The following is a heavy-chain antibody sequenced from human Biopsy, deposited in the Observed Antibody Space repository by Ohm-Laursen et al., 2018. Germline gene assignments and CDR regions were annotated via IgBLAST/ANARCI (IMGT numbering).Heavy chain of an antibody. CDR3: ARVGSGWAPFDK. Sequence: PPGTLSLTWPVSGYSISSDYRWGWIRQAPGKTLEWLGNIFKDGNTHYNPSLRSRLIISIDTSKNQFSLMMTSVSGADTAVYFCARVGSGWAPFDKWGPGTLVTVSS. CDR2: IFKDGNT. D-gene: IGHD6-19*01. CDR1: GYSISSDYR. J-gene: IGHJ4*02. V-gene: IGHV4-38-2*02.